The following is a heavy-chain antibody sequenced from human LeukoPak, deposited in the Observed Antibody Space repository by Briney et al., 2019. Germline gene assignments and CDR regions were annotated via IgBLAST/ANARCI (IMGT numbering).Heavy chain of an antibody. V-gene: IGHV3-23*01. J-gene: IGHJ4*02. D-gene: IGHD6-13*01. Sequence: GGSLRLSCAASGFTFSSYGMSWVRQAPGKGLEWVSAISGSGGSTYYADSVKGRFTISRDNSKNTLYPQMNSLRAEDTAVYYCAKDIKWGSSSNFDYWGQGTLVTISS. CDR1: GFTFSSYG. CDR2: ISGSGGST. CDR3: AKDIKWGSSSNFDY.